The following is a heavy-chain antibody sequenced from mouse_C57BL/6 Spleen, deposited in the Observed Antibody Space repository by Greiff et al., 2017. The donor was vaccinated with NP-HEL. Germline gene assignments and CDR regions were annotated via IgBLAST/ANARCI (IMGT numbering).Heavy chain of an antibody. V-gene: IGHV1-53*01. CDR3: ARSDWAFFAMDY. CDR1: GYTFASYW. CDR2: INPNNGGT. J-gene: IGHJ4*01. Sequence: VQLQQPGTELVKPGASVKLSCKASGYTFASYWMHWLKQRPGQGLEWIGNINPNNGGTNYNEKFKNKATLTVDTSSNTAYMHLSSLTSEDSAVYYCARSDWAFFAMDYWGQGTSVTVSS. D-gene: IGHD4-1*01.